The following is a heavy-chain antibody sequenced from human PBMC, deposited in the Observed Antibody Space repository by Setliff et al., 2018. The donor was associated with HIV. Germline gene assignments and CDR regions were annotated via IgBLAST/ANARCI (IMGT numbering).Heavy chain of an antibody. CDR1: GGSFSGYY. Sequence: SETLSLTCAVYGGSFSGYYWSWIRQPPGKGLEWIGSIYYSGSTYYNPSLKSRVTISVDTSKNQFSLKLSSVTAADTAIYYCARGSTYRVDPWGQGTLVTVSS. CDR2: IYYSGST. D-gene: IGHD3-16*02. J-gene: IGHJ5*02. CDR3: ARGSTYRVDP. V-gene: IGHV4-34*01.